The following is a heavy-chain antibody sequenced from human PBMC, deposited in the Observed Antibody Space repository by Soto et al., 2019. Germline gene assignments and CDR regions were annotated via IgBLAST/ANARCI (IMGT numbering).Heavy chain of an antibody. CDR2: IGSSSSTK. CDR1: GFTFSTYS. J-gene: IGHJ6*02. Sequence: EVQVVESEGGLVQPGGSLTLSCAASGFTFSTYSMSWVRQAPGKGLEWVSYIGSSSSTKYYADSVKGRFTIARDNAKNSLSLQMSNLRDEDTAVYYCARQPRLYSGMDVWGQGTTVTVSS. CDR3: ARQPRLYSGMDV. V-gene: IGHV3-48*02.